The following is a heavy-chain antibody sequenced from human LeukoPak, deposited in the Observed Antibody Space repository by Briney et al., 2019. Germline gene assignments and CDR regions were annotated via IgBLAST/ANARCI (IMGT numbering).Heavy chain of an antibody. CDR2: INSDGSST. D-gene: IGHD5-24*01. CDR1: GFIFSSYW. CDR3: AKERGYGYNHIDY. V-gene: IGHV3-74*01. J-gene: IGHJ4*02. Sequence: PGGSLRLSCAASGFIFSSYWIHWVRQAPGKGLVWVSRINSDGSSTTYADSVKGRFTLSRDNAENTLYLQMNSLRAEDTAVYYCAKERGYGYNHIDYWGQGTLVTVSS.